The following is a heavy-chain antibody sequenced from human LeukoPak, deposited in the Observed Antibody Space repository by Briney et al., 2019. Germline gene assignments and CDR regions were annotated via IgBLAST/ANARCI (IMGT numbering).Heavy chain of an antibody. J-gene: IGHJ3*02. Sequence: SETLSLTCTVSGGSISSYYWSWIRQPPGKGLEWIGYIYYSGSTNYNPFLKSRVTISVDTSKNQFSLKLSSVTAADTAVYYCARDGGYCSGGSCSSDAFDIWGPGTMVTVSS. V-gene: IGHV4-59*01. CDR3: ARDGGYCSGGSCSSDAFDI. D-gene: IGHD2-15*01. CDR1: GGSISSYY. CDR2: IYYSGST.